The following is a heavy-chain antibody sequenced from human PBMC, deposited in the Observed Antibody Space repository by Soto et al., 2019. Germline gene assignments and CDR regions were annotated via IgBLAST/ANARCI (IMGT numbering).Heavy chain of an antibody. V-gene: IGHV1-24*01. CDR1: GYTLSKFS. CDR3: ATLRDH. J-gene: IGHJ4*02. Sequence: ASVKVSCKVSGYTLSKFSIHWVRQAPGQGLEWMGGFEPEDGETNYAQKFQGRVTMTADTSTDTAYMELSSLRSEDTAVYYCATLRDHWGQGTLVTVSS. CDR2: FEPEDGET.